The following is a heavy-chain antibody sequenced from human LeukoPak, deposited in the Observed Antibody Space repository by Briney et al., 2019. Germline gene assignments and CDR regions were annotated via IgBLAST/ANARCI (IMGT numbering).Heavy chain of an antibody. CDR2: IRSKANSYAT. V-gene: IGHV3-73*01. D-gene: IGHD5-24*01. Sequence: GGSLKLSCAASGFTFSVSAMHWVRQASGKGLEWVGRIRSKANSYATAYAGSVKGRFTISRDDSKNTAYLQMNSLKTEDTAVYYCTRHLDGYNYDYFDYWGQGTLVTVSS. CDR3: TRHLDGYNYDYFDY. CDR1: GFTFSVSA. J-gene: IGHJ4*02.